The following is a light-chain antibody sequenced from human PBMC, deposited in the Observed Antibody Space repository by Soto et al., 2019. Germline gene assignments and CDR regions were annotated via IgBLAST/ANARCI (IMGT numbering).Light chain of an antibody. V-gene: IGKV3-15*01. J-gene: IGKJ4*01. CDR1: QSVDSN. CDR3: QQYGSSPLT. Sequence: IVMTQSPATLSVSPGERVTLSCRVSQSVDSNFAWYQQRPGQAPRLLIYGASTRATDVPARFSASGSGTDFTLTISSLQSEDFAVYYCQQYGSSPLTFGGGTKVEIK. CDR2: GAS.